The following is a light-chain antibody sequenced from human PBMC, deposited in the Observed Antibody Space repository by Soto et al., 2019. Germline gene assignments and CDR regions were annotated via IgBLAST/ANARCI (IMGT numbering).Light chain of an antibody. CDR1: QSVSNY. Sequence: EIVLTQSPATLSLSPGERATLSCRSSQSVSNYLAWYQQKPGQAPRLLIYDASNRATGIPARFSGSGSGTDFTLTISSLEPEDYAVYYCQQRGNWPVLTFGGGTKVEIK. V-gene: IGKV3-11*01. CDR3: QQRGNWPVLT. J-gene: IGKJ4*01. CDR2: DAS.